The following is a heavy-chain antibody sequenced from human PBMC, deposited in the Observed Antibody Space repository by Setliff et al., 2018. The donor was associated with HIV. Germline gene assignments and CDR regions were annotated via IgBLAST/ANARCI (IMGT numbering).Heavy chain of an antibody. CDR2: IYYSGST. CDR1: GGSINNYY. V-gene: IGHV4-59*01. Sequence: PSESLSLTCTVSGGSINNYYWSWIRQPPGKGLEWIGFIYYSGSTNYNPSLKSRVTISVDTFHNQFSLKLSSVTAADAAIYYCARQFPPYHSGAHYSDLWSQGTLVTVSS. D-gene: IGHD6-19*01. CDR3: ARQFPPYHSGAHYSDL. J-gene: IGHJ5*02.